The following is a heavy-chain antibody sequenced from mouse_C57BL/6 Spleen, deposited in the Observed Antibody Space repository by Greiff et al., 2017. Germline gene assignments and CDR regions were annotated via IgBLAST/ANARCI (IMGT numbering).Heavy chain of an antibody. Sequence: EVKVVESGGGLVQPGGSLSLSCAASGFTFTDYYMSWVRQPPGKALEWLGFIRNKANGYTTEYSASVKGRFNISRDNSQSILYLQMNALRAEDSATYYCARYRGYYAMDYWGQGTSVTVSS. J-gene: IGHJ4*01. V-gene: IGHV7-3*01. CDR1: GFTFTDYY. CDR3: ARYRGYYAMDY. CDR2: IRNKANGYTT.